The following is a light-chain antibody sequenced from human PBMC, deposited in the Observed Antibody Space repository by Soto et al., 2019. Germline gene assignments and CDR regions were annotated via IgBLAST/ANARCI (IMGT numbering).Light chain of an antibody. CDR3: QQYGSSLT. Sequence: EIVLTQSPGTLSLSPGERATLSCRASQSIRSNYLAWYQQKPGQAARRLIFDASSMATGSRDKFRGSGSGTDFTLTISRLDREDFAVYTCQQYGSSLTLGGGTKVDIK. CDR1: QSIRSNY. V-gene: IGKV3-20*01. CDR2: DAS. J-gene: IGKJ4*01.